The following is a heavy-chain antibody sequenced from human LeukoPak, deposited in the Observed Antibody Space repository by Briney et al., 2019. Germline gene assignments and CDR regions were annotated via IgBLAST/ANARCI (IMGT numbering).Heavy chain of an antibody. D-gene: IGHD2-21*01. Sequence: GGSLSLSCPPSGFTFSSQSMSWVRQAPGTGLEWASAISASGGRTYYAVSVEGRFTISRDKSKNTMYVQMNSLRGEDTAVYYCAEDRPSVIPFDYWGKGTPVTVSS. CDR2: ISASGGRT. J-gene: IGHJ4*02. CDR3: AEDRPSVIPFDY. CDR1: GFTFSSQS. V-gene: IGHV3-23*01.